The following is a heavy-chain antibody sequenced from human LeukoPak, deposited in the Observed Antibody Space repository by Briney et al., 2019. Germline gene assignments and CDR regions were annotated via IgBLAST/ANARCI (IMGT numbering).Heavy chain of an antibody. J-gene: IGHJ6*02. CDR2: ISGSGGST. Sequence: GGSLRLSCAASGFTFSSYAMSWVRQAPGKGLEWVSAISGSGGSTYYADSVKGRFTISRDNSKNTLYLQMNSLRAEDTAVYYCAKDQMTTMVTRRPSRPGGYYYYGMDVWGQGTTVTVSS. V-gene: IGHV3-23*01. CDR3: AKDQMTTMVTRRPSRPGGYYYYGMDV. D-gene: IGHD4-23*01. CDR1: GFTFSSYA.